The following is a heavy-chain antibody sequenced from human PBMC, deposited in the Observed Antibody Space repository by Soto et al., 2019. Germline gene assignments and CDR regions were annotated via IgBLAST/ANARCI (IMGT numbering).Heavy chain of an antibody. CDR3: AREPDYGDYGFDY. J-gene: IGHJ4*02. Sequence: GGSLRLSCAASGFTFSSYSMNWVRQAPGKGLEWVSSISSSSSYIYYADSVKGRFTISRDNAKNSLYLQMNSLRAEDTAVYYCAREPDYGDYGFDYWGQGTRVTVS. CDR1: GFTFSSYS. D-gene: IGHD4-17*01. V-gene: IGHV3-21*01. CDR2: ISSSSSYI.